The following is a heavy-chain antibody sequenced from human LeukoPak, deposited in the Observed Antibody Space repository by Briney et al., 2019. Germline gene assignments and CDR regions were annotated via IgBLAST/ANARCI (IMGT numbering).Heavy chain of an antibody. D-gene: IGHD5-18*01. CDR3: ARENGYRYDY. CDR1: GGSITSYY. Sequence: SETLSLTCTVSGGSITSYYWSWIRQPPGKGLEWIGSIYYSGSTNYNPSLKSRVTISVDTSKNQFSLKLSSVTAAATALYYRARENGYRYDYWGQGTLVTVSS. V-gene: IGHV4-59*01. CDR2: IYYSGST. J-gene: IGHJ4*02.